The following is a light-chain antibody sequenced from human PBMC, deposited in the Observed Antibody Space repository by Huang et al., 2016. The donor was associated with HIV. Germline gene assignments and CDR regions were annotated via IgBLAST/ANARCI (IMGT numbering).Light chain of an antibody. CDR2: TAS. Sequence: AIQMTQSPASLSASVGDRVTITCRASQDIGKALGWYQQRLGKAPKLLVSTASHLQSGVPSRFTGSGSGTHFTLTISGLQPEDFATYYCLQDYTYPWTFGQGTKVEI. J-gene: IGKJ1*01. CDR3: LQDYTYPWT. V-gene: IGKV1-6*01. CDR1: QDIGKA.